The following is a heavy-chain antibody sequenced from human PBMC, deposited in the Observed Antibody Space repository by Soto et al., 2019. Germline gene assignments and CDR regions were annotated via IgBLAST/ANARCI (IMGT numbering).Heavy chain of an antibody. J-gene: IGHJ4*02. V-gene: IGHV1-69*01. Sequence: QVQLVQSGAGVKRPGSSVKVSCKASGGTFSSYAISWVRQAPGHGLEWMGGIVPTFGSADYSHTFQGRVTITADESTNTVNMELSSLTSDDTALYYCARDTGPVFDRSGYYQRGLISWGQGTLVTVSS. CDR2: IVPTFGSA. CDR3: ARDTGPVFDRSGYYQRGLIS. CDR1: GGTFSSYA. D-gene: IGHD3-22*01.